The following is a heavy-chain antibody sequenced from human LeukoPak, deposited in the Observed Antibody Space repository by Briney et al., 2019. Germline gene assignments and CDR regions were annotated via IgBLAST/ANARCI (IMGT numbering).Heavy chain of an antibody. J-gene: IGHJ4*02. CDR2: IRPDGGQE. CDR1: GFTFRNSW. D-gene: IGHD6-19*01. Sequence: GGPLRLSCAASGFTFRNSWMTWVRQAPGKGLEWVANIRPDGGQEQYADSLEGRITISRDNVGNSLFLQLNSLRTEDTAVYFCATSSDWAFDHWGQGTLVTVSS. V-gene: IGHV3-7*01. CDR3: ATSSDWAFDH.